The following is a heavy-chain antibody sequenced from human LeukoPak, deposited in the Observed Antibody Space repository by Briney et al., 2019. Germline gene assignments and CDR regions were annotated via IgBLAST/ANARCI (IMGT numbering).Heavy chain of an antibody. Sequence: GRSLRLSCAASGFTFSSYGIHWVRQAPGKGLEWVAVIWYDGSNKYYADSVKGRFTISRDNSKNTLYLQMNSLRAEDTAVYYCARDLKGYGSPALKGMDVWGQGTTVTVSS. CDR3: ARDLKGYGSPALKGMDV. CDR2: IWYDGSNK. V-gene: IGHV3-33*01. J-gene: IGHJ6*02. D-gene: IGHD3-10*01. CDR1: GFTFSSYG.